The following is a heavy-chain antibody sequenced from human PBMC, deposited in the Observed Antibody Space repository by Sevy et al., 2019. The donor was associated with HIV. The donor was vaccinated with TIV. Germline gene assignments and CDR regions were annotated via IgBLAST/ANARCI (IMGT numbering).Heavy chain of an antibody. J-gene: IGHJ4*02. D-gene: IGHD6-19*01. CDR3: ARDSQGAVGLY. CDR2: IWFDGSNK. V-gene: IGHV3-33*01. Sequence: GGSLRLSCAASGFTFSNYVMHWVRQAPGKGLEWVAVIWFDGSNKYYADSVKGRFTISRDNSKNTLYLQMNSLRAEDTAVYYCARDSQGAVGLYWGQGTLVTVSS. CDR1: GFTFSNYV.